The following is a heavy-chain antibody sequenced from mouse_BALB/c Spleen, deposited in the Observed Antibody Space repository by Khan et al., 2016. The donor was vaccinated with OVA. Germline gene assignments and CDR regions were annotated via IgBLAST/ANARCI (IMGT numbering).Heavy chain of an antibody. D-gene: IGHD1-2*01. CDR2: ISPGSGDT. J-gene: IGHJ3*01. V-gene: IGHV1-77*01. CDR3: ARRNYFGYTFAY. Sequence: QVRLQQSGAELARPGASVKLSCKASGYTFTDYYINWVKQRTGQGLEWIGEISPGSGDTYYNEKFKGKATLTADKSSSTAYMQLSSLTSEASEFYFCARRNYFGYTFAYWGQGTLVTVSA. CDR1: GYTFTDYY.